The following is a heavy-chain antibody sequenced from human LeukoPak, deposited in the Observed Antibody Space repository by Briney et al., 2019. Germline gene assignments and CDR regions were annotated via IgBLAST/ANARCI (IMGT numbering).Heavy chain of an antibody. CDR2: ISHSGKT. D-gene: IGHD1-26*01. CDR3: SILGDTEAPDTLPLDY. Sequence: PSETLSLTCGVSGASFFDYYWMWIRQSPGKGLEWIGEISHSGKTTYNPSLESRITISEDTSNNTFSLRLTSVTAADTAVYYCSILGDTEAPDTLPLDYWGRGTLVIVSS. V-gene: IGHV4-34*01. J-gene: IGHJ4*02. CDR1: GASFFDYY.